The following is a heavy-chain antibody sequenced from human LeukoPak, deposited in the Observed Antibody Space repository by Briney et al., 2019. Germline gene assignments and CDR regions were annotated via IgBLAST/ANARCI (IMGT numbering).Heavy chain of an antibody. CDR1: GFTFSSYA. CDR2: ISYDGSNK. D-gene: IGHD6-19*01. CDR3: ARDAAQWLAHYYYYYYMDV. V-gene: IGHV3-30*01. J-gene: IGHJ6*03. Sequence: PGRSLRLSCAASGFTFSSYAMHWVRQAPGKGLEWVAVISYDGSNKYYADSVKGRFTISRDNSKNTLYLQMNSLRAEDTAVYYCARDAAQWLAHYYYYYYMDVWGKGTTATVSS.